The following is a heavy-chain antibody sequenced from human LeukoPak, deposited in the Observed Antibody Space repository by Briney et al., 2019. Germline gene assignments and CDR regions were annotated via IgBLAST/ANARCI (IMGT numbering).Heavy chain of an antibody. Sequence: SETLSLTCTVSGGSISSDYWSWIRQPADKGLEWIGRIYSSGSTNYNPSLKSRVTMSVDTSKNQFSLKLSSVTAADTAVYYCARHPELIRFDPWGQGTLVTVSS. CDR1: GGSISSDY. V-gene: IGHV4-4*07. D-gene: IGHD3-10*01. CDR2: IYSSGST. J-gene: IGHJ5*02. CDR3: ARHPELIRFDP.